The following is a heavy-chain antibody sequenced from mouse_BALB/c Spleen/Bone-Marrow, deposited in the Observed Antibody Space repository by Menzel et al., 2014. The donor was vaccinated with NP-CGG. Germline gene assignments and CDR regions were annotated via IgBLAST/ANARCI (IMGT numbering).Heavy chain of an antibody. V-gene: IGHV1S130*01. D-gene: IGHD2-14*01. J-gene: IGHJ2*01. CDR2: IHPNTDNT. CDR1: GYTFTSSW. CDR3: ARHHRYAYYFDY. Sequence: QVQLQQSGSVLVRPGASVKLSRKAYGYTFTSSWMHWAKQRPGQGLEWIGEIHPNTDNTNYDEKFKGKATLTVDTSSSTAYVDLSSLTSEDSAVYYCARHHRYAYYFDYWGQGTTLTVSP.